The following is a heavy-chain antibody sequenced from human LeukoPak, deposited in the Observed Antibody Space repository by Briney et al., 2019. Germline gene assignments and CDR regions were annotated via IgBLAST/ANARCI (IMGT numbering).Heavy chain of an antibody. J-gene: IGHJ6*03. V-gene: IGHV3-64*01. CDR2: VTNNGDTT. CDR1: VFNFSAYA. Sequence: GGSLRLSCAASVFNFSAYAMHWVRQAPGKELEYVSVVTNNGDTTYYANSVKGRFTISRDNSKSTLFLQMDSLRGEDVGVYYCARGRPYNFGSNYMDVWGSGTMVTVS. CDR3: ARGRPYNFGSNYMDV. D-gene: IGHD3-10*01.